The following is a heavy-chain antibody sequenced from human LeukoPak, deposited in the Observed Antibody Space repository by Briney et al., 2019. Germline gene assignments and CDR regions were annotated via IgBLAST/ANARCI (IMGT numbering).Heavy chain of an antibody. Sequence: PSETLSLTCSVSSGSISSKSYYWGWIRQSPGKGLEWIGSIYHSGSTYYNPSLESRGTISVDTSNNQFSLKLTSVTAADTAVYYCAREESSGYYDYWGQGTLVTVSS. V-gene: IGHV4-39*02. J-gene: IGHJ4*02. CDR2: IYHSGST. D-gene: IGHD3-22*01. CDR3: AREESSGYYDY. CDR1: SGSISSKSYY.